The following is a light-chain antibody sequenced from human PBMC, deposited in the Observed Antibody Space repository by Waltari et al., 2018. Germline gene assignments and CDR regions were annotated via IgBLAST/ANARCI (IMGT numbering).Light chain of an antibody. CDR1: KSIGNN. J-gene: IGKJ2*01. V-gene: IGKV3-15*01. Sequence: ETITTQSPAILSVSPGETATPSCRASKSIGNNLAWYQQTPGQAPRLLIYVASSRGTGIPARFFGAGSGTDFTLTISSLQSEDFAVYYCQQYNEWPYTFGQGTKVDLK. CDR3: QQYNEWPYT. CDR2: VAS.